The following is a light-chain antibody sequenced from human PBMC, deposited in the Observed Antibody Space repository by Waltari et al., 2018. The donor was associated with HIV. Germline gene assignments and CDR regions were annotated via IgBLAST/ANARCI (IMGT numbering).Light chain of an antibody. CDR2: TAS. CDR3: QQYNSYPVT. J-gene: IGKJ4*01. CDR1: QSISTW. V-gene: IGKV1-5*03. Sequence: DIQMTQSHSTLSVSVGDSVTITGRASQSISTWLAWYQQMPGKAPHLLIYTASTLESGVPSRFSGSGSGTEFTLTISSLQPGDFATYYCQQYNSYPVTFGGGTKLEIK.